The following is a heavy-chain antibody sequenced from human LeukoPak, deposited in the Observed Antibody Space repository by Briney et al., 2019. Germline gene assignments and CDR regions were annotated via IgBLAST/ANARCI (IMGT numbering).Heavy chain of an antibody. CDR2: INHSGST. CDR1: GGSFSGYY. D-gene: IGHD1-26*01. V-gene: IGHV4-34*01. CDR3: ARGYSGSYSVFDC. J-gene: IGHJ4*02. Sequence: PSETLSLTCAVHGGSFSGYYWSWIRQPPGKGLEWIGEINHSGSTNYNPSLKSRVTISVDTSKTQFSLKLSSVTAADTAVYYCARGYSGSYSVFDCWGQGTLVTVSS.